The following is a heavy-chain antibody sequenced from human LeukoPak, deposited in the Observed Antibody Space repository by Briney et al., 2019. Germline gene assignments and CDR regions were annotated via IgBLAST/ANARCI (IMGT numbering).Heavy chain of an antibody. Sequence: GGSLKLSCAASGFTFSSYAMHWVRQAPGKGLEWAADISYDRSKKYYADPVNGRFTNSRDNSKNTVYLQMNSLRADDTAVYYCARRQKLACDYWGQGTLVTVSS. D-gene: IGHD6-13*01. CDR3: ARRQKLACDY. CDR1: GFTFSSYA. CDR2: ISYDRSKK. J-gene: IGHJ4*02. V-gene: IGHV3-30*04.